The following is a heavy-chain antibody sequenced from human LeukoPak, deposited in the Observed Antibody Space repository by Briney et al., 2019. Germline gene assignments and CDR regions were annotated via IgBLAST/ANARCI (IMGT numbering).Heavy chain of an antibody. Sequence: GGSLRLPCAASGFTFSSYDVHWVRQATRRGLEWVSAMGTAGDTYYAGSVRGRFTISREDAKNSFYLQMNSLRAGDTAVYYCAALGGSIYWGQGTVVTVSS. CDR1: GFTFSSYD. CDR2: MGTAGDT. CDR3: AALGGSIY. J-gene: IGHJ4*02. D-gene: IGHD1-26*01. V-gene: IGHV3-13*01.